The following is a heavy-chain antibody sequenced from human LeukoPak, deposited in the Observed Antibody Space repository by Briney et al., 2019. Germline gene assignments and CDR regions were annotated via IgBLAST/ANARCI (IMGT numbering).Heavy chain of an antibody. J-gene: IGHJ4*02. CDR3: AKDRRLRFLEWFLDY. CDR1: GFTFSSYG. CDR2: IWYDGSNK. D-gene: IGHD3-3*01. V-gene: IGHV3-33*06. Sequence: RSLRLSCAASGFTFSSYGMHWVRQAPGQGLEWVAVIWYDGSNKYYADSVKGRFTISRDNSKNTLYLQMNSLRAEDTAVYYCAKDRRLRFLEWFLDYWGQGTLVTVSS.